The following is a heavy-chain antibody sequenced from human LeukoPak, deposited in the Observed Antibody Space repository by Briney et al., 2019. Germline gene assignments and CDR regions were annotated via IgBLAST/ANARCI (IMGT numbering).Heavy chain of an antibody. D-gene: IGHD3-9*01. CDR2: IYYSGST. J-gene: IGHJ3*02. CDR1: GGSISSYY. CDR3: ARVYYDILTGYSDYHDAFDI. Sequence: SETLSLTCTVSGGSISSYYWSWIRQPPGKGLEWIGYIYYSGSTNYNPSLKSRVTISVDTSKNQFSLELSSVTAADTAVYYCARVYYDILTGYSDYHDAFDIWGQGTMVTVSS. V-gene: IGHV4-59*01.